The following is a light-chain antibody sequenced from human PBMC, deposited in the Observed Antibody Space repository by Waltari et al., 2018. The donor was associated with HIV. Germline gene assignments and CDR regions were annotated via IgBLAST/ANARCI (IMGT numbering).Light chain of an antibody. Sequence: SYDLTQAPSLSVSPGQAAKILCSGFNLSNNYVSWYQQKPGQSPLLLIFQDRKRPSGIPERFSGSSSGNTATLTISGTQSVDEVDYFCQAWGNNTVVFGGGTKLTVL. CDR2: QDR. CDR3: QAWGNNTVV. CDR1: NLSNNY. J-gene: IGLJ2*01. V-gene: IGLV3-1*01.